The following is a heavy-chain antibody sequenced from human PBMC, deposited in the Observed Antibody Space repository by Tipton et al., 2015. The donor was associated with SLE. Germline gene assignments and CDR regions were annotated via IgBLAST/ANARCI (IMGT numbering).Heavy chain of an antibody. Sequence: GSLRLSCAASGFTFSSYSMNWVRQAPGKGLEWVSSISSSSSYIYYADSVKGRFTISRDNAKNSLYLRMNSLRAEDTAVYYCARGAAAGTGSFDYWGQGTLVTVSS. CDR3: ARGAAAGTGSFDY. V-gene: IGHV3-21*01. CDR2: ISSSSSYI. J-gene: IGHJ4*02. CDR1: GFTFSSYS. D-gene: IGHD6-13*01.